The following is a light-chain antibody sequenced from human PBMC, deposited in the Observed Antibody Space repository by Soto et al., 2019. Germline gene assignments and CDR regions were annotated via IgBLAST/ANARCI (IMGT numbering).Light chain of an antibody. CDR1: QSVSSNY. Sequence: EIVMTQSPATLSVSPGERATLSCRASQSVSSNYLAWYQQKPGQAPRLLIYGASSRATGIPARFSGSGSGTEFTLTIGSLQSDDFAVYYCQQYNNWPRTFGQGTKVDI. V-gene: IGKV3-15*01. J-gene: IGKJ2*01. CDR2: GAS. CDR3: QQYNNWPRT.